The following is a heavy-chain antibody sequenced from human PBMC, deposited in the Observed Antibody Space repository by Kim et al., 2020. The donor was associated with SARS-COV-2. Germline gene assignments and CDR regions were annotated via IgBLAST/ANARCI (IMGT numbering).Heavy chain of an antibody. CDR1: GGSISSSNW. V-gene: IGHV4-4*02. D-gene: IGHD6-13*01. CDR3: ARIPRPYSSSWYVAGWFDP. Sequence: SETLSLTCAVSGGSISSSNWWSWVRQPPGKGLEWIGEIYHSGSTNYNPSLKSRVTISVDKSKNQFSLKLSSVTAADTAVYYCARIPRPYSSSWYVAGWFDPWGQGTLVTVSS. J-gene: IGHJ5*02. CDR2: IYHSGST.